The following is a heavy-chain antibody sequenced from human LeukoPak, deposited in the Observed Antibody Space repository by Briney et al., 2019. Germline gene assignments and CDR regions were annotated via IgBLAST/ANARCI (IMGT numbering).Heavy chain of an antibody. V-gene: IGHV3-30*04. CDR3: ARNKPIIGFFGMDV. Sequence: GGSLRLSCAASGFTFSDYAMHWVRRAPGKGLEWVAVISYGGTNEYYTDSVKGRFTISRDNSKNTLDLQMSTLRAEDTAVYFCARNKPIIGFFGMDVWGQGTTVTVSS. CDR1: GFTFSDYA. J-gene: IGHJ6*01. D-gene: IGHD1-14*01. CDR2: ISYGGTNE.